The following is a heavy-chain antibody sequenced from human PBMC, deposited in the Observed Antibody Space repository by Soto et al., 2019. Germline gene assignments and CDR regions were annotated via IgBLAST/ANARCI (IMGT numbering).Heavy chain of an antibody. CDR1: GGSISTGGYY. J-gene: IGHJ4*02. V-gene: IGHV4-31*03. CDR3: ARGMAVTLFDN. CDR2: IYYSGST. D-gene: IGHD2-21*02. Sequence: QVQLQESGPGLVKPSQTLSLTCTVSGGSISTGGYYWTWIRQHPGKGLEWIGYIYYSGSTYYNPSIKRRVTISVDTSKNQFSLKLSSVTAADTAVYYWARGMAVTLFDNWGQGTLVTVSS.